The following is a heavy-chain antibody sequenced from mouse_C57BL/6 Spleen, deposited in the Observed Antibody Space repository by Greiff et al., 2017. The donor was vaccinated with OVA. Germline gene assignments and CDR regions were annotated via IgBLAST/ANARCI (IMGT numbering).Heavy chain of an antibody. CDR3: ARMGDPPFAY. J-gene: IGHJ3*01. CDR2: IWWDDDK. CDR1: GFSLSTFGMG. V-gene: IGHV8-8*01. Sequence: QVQLKESGPGILQPSQTLSLTCSFSGFSLSTFGMGVGWIRQPSGKGLEWLAHIWWDDDKYYNPAMKSRLIISKDPSKHQVFLKFAKVDTADTATYYCARMGDPPFAYWGQGTLVTVSA.